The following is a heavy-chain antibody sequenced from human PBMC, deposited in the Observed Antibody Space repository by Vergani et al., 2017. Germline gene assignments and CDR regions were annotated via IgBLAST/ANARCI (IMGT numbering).Heavy chain of an antibody. J-gene: IGHJ4*02. D-gene: IGHD2-15*01. Sequence: QVQLVESGGGVVQPGRSLRLSCAASGFTFSSYGMHWVRQAPGKGLEWVAVISYDGSNKYYADSVKGRFTISRDNSKNTLYLQMNSLRAEDTAVYYCARAGDIVVVVAPFDYWGQGTLVTVSS. CDR1: GFTFSSYG. CDR2: ISYDGSNK. CDR3: ARAGDIVVVVAPFDY. V-gene: IGHV3-30*03.